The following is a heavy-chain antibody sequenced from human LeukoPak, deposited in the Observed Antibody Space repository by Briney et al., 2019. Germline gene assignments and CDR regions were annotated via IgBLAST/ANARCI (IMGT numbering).Heavy chain of an antibody. CDR3: ASHKGF. CDR1: GGSISSSSYY. J-gene: IGHJ4*02. V-gene: IGHV4-39*01. Sequence: SETLSLTCTVSGGSISSSSYYWGWVRQPPGKGLEWIGSIYYSGSTYYNPSLKSRVTISVDTAKNQFSLKLSSVTAADTAVYYCASHKGFWGQGTLVTVSS. CDR2: IYYSGST.